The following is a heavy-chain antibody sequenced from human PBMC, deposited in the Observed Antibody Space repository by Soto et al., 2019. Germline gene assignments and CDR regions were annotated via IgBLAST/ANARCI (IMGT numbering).Heavy chain of an antibody. CDR3: ATIVSSVWHPDDYCYGLDV. Sequence: QVQLVQSGAEVKKPGSSVKVSCKTSGDTFYSFGISWVRQAPGQGLQWMGGISPVLEKADYAHNFQGRVTCTADESTSSAFMEVGRPRPADTAVYYCATIVSSVWHPDDYCYGLDVWGQGTAVTVSS. CDR2: ISPVLEKA. CDR1: GDTFYSFG. D-gene: IGHD6-19*01. J-gene: IGHJ6*02. V-gene: IGHV1-69*01.